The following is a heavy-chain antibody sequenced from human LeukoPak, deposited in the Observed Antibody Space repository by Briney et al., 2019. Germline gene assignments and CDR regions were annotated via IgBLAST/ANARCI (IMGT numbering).Heavy chain of an antibody. V-gene: IGHV1-46*01. D-gene: IGHD1-26*01. CDR2: INPSNGST. CDR1: GYTFTGYY. CDR3: ARRWELSSDAFDI. Sequence: ASVKVSCKASGYTFTGYYMHWVRQAPGQGLEWMGIINPSNGSTSYAQKFQGRVTMTRDTSISTAYMELSRLRSDDTAVYYCARRWELSSDAFDIWGQGTMVTVSS. J-gene: IGHJ3*02.